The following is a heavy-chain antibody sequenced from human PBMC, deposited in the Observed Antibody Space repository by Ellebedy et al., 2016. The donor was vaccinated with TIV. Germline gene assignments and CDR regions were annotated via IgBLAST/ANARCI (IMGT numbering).Heavy chain of an antibody. CDR1: GFTVSSNY. J-gene: IGHJ6*02. CDR2: IYSGGST. D-gene: IGHD4-17*01. V-gene: IGHV3-53*01. CDR3: ARVRTYGDYYYYSGMDV. Sequence: GESLEISCAASGFTVSSNYMSLGRQAPGKRLEWVSVIYSGGSTYYADSVKGRFTISRDNSKNTLYLQMNSLRAEDTAVYYCARVRTYGDYYYYSGMDVWGQGTTVTVSS.